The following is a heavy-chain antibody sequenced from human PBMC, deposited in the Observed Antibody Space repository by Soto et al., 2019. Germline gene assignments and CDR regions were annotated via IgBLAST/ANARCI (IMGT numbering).Heavy chain of an antibody. CDR3: ASGGVPDY. V-gene: IGHV3-53*04. D-gene: IGHD3-10*01. J-gene: IGHJ4*02. Sequence: EVQLVESGGGLVQSGGSLRLSCAASGFTVSTNYMNWVRQAPGKGLEWVSAIHSGGTTYYTDSVEGRFTISRHSSKNTLYLQMNSLRAEDKAVYYCASGGVPDYWGQGTLVTVSS. CDR1: GFTVSTNY. CDR2: IHSGGTT.